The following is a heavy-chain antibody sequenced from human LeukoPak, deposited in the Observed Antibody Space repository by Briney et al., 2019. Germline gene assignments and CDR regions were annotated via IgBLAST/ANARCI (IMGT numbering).Heavy chain of an antibody. J-gene: IGHJ4*02. CDR2: INPNSGGT. V-gene: IGHV1-2*02. CDR3: ARDRGSGYLSDY. CDR1: GYTFTGYY. Sequence: ASVKGSCKASGYTFTGYYMHWVRQAPGQGLEWMGWINPNSGGTNYAQKFQGRVTMTRDTSISTAYMELSRLRSDDTAVYYCARDRGSGYLSDYWGQGTLVTVSS. D-gene: IGHD3-3*01.